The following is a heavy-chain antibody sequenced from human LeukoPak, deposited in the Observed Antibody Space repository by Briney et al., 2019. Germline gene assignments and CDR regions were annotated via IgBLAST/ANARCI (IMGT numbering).Heavy chain of an antibody. D-gene: IGHD3-16*02. J-gene: IGHJ4*02. Sequence: GGSLTLSCAASGFTFSSYEMNWVRQAPGKGLEWISYISTSGSTTYYADSVKGRFTISRDNAKNSLYLQMNSLRAEDTAVYCCARAYTFGGVIVAFDYWGQGTLVTVSS. CDR1: GFTFSSYE. V-gene: IGHV3-48*03. CDR2: ISTSGSTT. CDR3: ARAYTFGGVIVAFDY.